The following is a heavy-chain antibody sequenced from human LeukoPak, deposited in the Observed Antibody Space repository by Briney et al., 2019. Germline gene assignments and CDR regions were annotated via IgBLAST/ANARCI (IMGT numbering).Heavy chain of an antibody. Sequence: GGSLRLSCAASGFTFSSYWMSWVRHAPGKGLEWVANIKQGGSEKYYVDSVKGRFTITRDNAKNSLYLQMNSLRAEDTAVYYCARDGHSSSWTGNWFDPWGQGTLVTVSS. D-gene: IGHD6-13*01. V-gene: IGHV3-7*01. J-gene: IGHJ5*02. CDR3: ARDGHSSSWTGNWFDP. CDR1: GFTFSSYW. CDR2: IKQGGSEK.